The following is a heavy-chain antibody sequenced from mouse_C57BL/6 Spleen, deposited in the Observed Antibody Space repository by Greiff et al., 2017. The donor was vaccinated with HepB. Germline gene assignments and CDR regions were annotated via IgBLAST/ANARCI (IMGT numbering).Heavy chain of an antibody. V-gene: IGHV1-42*01. CDR3: ARWPTTEDYAMDY. CDR1: GYSFTGYY. Sequence: VQLQQSGPELVKPGASVKISCKASGYSFTGYYMNWVKQSPEKSLEWIGEINPSTGGTTYNQKFKAKATLTVDKSSSTAYMQLKSLTSEDSAVYYCARWPTTEDYAMDYWGQGTSVTVSS. CDR2: INPSTGGT. J-gene: IGHJ4*01. D-gene: IGHD1-1*01.